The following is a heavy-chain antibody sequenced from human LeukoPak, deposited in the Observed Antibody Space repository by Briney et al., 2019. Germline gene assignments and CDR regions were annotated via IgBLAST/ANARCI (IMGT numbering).Heavy chain of an antibody. CDR1: GYTFNSSD. CDR2: MNPNSGNT. V-gene: IGHV1-8*01. CDR3: TTYYHDSSGYRTPKY. Sequence: GASVKVSCKASGYTFNSSDINWVRQATGQGLEWMGWMNPNSGNTGCAQKFQRKITMTRNNSISTAYMELSSLRSEDTDIYYCTTYYHDSSGYRTPKYWGQGTLVTVSS. J-gene: IGHJ4*02. D-gene: IGHD3-22*01.